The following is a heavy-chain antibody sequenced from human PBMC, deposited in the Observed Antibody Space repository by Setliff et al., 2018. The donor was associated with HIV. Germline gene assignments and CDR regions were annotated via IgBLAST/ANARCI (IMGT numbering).Heavy chain of an antibody. Sequence: SETLSLTCTVSGGSISSGSYYWSWIRQPAGKGLEWIGHIYYSGSTNYNPSLKSRVTISVDTSKNQFSLKLSSVTAADTAVYYCARGAYCSGGSCYATLYYFDYWGQGTLVTVSS. CDR2: IYYSGST. CDR1: GGSISSGSYY. D-gene: IGHD2-15*01. V-gene: IGHV4-61*10. J-gene: IGHJ4*02. CDR3: ARGAYCSGGSCYATLYYFDY.